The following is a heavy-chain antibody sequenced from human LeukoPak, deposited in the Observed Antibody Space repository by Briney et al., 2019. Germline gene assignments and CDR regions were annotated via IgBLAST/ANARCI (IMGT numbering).Heavy chain of an antibody. D-gene: IGHD5-24*01. CDR3: ARDEGRRDGYNLDY. Sequence: SVKVSCKASGGTFISYAISWVRQAPGQGLEWMGGIIPIFGTANYAQKFQGRVTITADESTSTAYMELSSLRSEDTAVYYCARDEGRRDGYNLDYWGQGTLVTVSS. CDR1: GGTFISYA. J-gene: IGHJ4*02. V-gene: IGHV1-69*01. CDR2: IIPIFGTA.